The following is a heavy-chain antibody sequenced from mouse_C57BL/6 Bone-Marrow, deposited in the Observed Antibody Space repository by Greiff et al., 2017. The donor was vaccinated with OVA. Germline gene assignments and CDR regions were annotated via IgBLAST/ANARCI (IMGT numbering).Heavy chain of an antibody. CDR2: IYPGDGDT. CDR3: ALITTVVATFDY. V-gene: IGHV1-80*01. J-gene: IGHJ2*01. Sequence: QVQLQQSGAELVKPGASVKISCKASGYAFSSYWMNWVKQRPGKGLEWIGQIYPGDGDTNYNGKFKGKATLTADKSSSTAYMQLSSLTSEDSAVYFCALITTVVATFDYWGQGTTLTVSS. CDR1: GYAFSSYW. D-gene: IGHD1-1*01.